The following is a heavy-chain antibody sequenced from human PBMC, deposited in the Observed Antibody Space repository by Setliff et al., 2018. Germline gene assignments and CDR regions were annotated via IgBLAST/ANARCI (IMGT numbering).Heavy chain of an antibody. J-gene: IGHJ4*02. CDR3: ARTCSGGGCYAGLES. V-gene: IGHV3-30*03. D-gene: IGHD2-15*01. Sequence: GESLKISCAASGFTFSTYRMHWVRQAPGKGLEWVAVILDDGVKKYHADSVKGRFTISRDNSKNTLYLRMNSLRPEDTAVYYCARTCSGGGCYAGLESWGQGTPVTVSS. CDR1: GFTFSTYR. CDR2: ILDDGVKK.